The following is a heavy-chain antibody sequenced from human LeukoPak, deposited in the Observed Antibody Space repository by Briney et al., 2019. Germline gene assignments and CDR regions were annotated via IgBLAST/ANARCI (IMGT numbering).Heavy chain of an antibody. J-gene: IGHJ3*02. CDR1: GGTFSSYA. CDR3: ARDGKAVIAQRHDAFDI. Sequence: GASVKVSCKASGGTFSSYAISWVRQAPGQGLEWMGGIIPIFGTANYAQKFQGRVTITTDESTSTAYMELSSLRSEDTAVYYCARDGKAVIAQRHDAFDIWGQGTMVTVSS. D-gene: IGHD2-2*02. CDR2: IIPIFGTA. V-gene: IGHV1-69*05.